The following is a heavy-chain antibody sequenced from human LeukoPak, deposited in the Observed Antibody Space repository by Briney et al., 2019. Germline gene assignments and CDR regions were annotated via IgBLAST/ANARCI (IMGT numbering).Heavy chain of an antibody. V-gene: IGHV3-48*01. CDR3: ARGLQQLVRGFNYYFMDV. CDR1: GFTFSSYS. J-gene: IGHJ6*03. CDR2: ITRSSSSI. D-gene: IGHD6-13*01. Sequence: GGSLRLSCAASGFTFSSYSMNWVRQAPGKGLEWVSYITRSSSSIYYADSVRGRFTISRDNAETSLYLQMNSLRAEDTAVYYCARGLQQLVRGFNYYFMDVWGKGTTVTVSS.